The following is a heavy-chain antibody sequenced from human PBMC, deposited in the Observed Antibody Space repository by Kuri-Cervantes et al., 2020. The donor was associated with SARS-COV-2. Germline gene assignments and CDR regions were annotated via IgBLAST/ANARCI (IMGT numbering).Heavy chain of an antibody. Sequence: GESLKISCEASGFILGSYGMTWVRQAPGKGLQWVSSISAGGGRTDCADSVKGRFTISRDNSKKMVFLQMDKLRDEDAALYYCARVVAAAGRLWFDPWGQGTPVTVPQ. CDR1: GFILGSYG. D-gene: IGHD2-15*01. J-gene: IGHJ5*02. V-gene: IGHV3-23*01. CDR2: ISAGGGRT. CDR3: ARVVAAAGRLWFDP.